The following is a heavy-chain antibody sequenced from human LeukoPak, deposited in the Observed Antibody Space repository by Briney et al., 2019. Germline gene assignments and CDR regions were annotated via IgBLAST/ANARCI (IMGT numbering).Heavy chain of an antibody. D-gene: IGHD5-24*01. CDR2: IHPSGIF. V-gene: IGHV4-34*01. Sequence: PSETLSLTCAVYGGSCDDYYCSWLRQPPAKGLEWIGEIHPSGIFYYNSSLLSRVTISIDTSKSQFSLRLTSVTAADTAFYYCARGRDRSKAGDHWGQGSLVTVSS. CDR3: ARGRDRSKAGDH. CDR1: GGSCDDYY. J-gene: IGHJ4*02.